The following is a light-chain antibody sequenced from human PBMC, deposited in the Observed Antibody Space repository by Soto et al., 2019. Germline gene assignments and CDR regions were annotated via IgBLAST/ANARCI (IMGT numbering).Light chain of an antibody. CDR2: DAS. CDR3: QQRSNWPRAWT. V-gene: IGKV3-11*01. CDR1: RSVSSY. Sequence: EIVMTPSPATLSVSPGERATLSCRASRSVSSYLAWYQQTPGQAPRLLIYDASNRATGIPARFSGSGSGTDFTLTISSLEPEDFAVYYCQQRSNWPRAWTFGQGTKGDIK. J-gene: IGKJ1*01.